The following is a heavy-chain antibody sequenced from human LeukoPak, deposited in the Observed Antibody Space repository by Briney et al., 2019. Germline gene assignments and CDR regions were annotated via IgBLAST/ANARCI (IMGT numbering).Heavy chain of an antibody. V-gene: IGHV4-59*12. D-gene: IGHD5-12*01. CDR2: VYYRGTA. CDR3: ARAGYSTTKIFDY. Sequence: SETLSLTFTGSGDSIIGYYWTGIRQPPGKGPEGIGYVYYRGTAIYTPSLKSRVTISVDTSKNQFYLKLSSVTAADTAVYYCARAGYSTTKIFDYWGQGALVTVSS. CDR1: GDSIIGYY. J-gene: IGHJ4*02.